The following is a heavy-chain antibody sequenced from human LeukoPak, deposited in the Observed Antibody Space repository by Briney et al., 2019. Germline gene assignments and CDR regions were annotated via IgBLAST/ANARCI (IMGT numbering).Heavy chain of an antibody. Sequence: SETLSLTCTVPGGSISSYYWSWIRQPPGKGLEWIGYIYYSGSTNYNPSLKSRVTISVDTSKNQFSLKLSSVTAADTAVYYCARDLAVAGWANDAFDIWGQGTMVTVSS. D-gene: IGHD6-19*01. J-gene: IGHJ3*02. CDR3: ARDLAVAGWANDAFDI. CDR1: GGSISSYY. CDR2: IYYSGST. V-gene: IGHV4-59*01.